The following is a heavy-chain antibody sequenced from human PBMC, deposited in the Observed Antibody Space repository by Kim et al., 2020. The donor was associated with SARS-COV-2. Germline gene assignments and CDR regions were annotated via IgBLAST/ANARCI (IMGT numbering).Heavy chain of an antibody. CDR3: AKSGVAGTFYGAFDI. Sequence: GGSLRLSCAASGFTFSSYGMHWVRQAPGKGLEWVAVISYDGSNKYYADSVKGRFTISRDNSKNTLYLQMNSLRAEDTAVYYCAKSGVAGTFYGAFDIWGQGTMVTVSS. V-gene: IGHV3-30*18. CDR2: ISYDGSNK. J-gene: IGHJ3*02. CDR1: GFTFSSYG. D-gene: IGHD6-19*01.